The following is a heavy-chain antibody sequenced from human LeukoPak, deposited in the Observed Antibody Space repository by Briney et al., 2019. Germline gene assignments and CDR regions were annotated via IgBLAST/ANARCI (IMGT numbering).Heavy chain of an antibody. Sequence: ASVKVSCKVSGYTLTELSMHWVRQAPGKGLEWMGGFDPEDGETIYAQKFQGRVTMTEDTSTDTAYMELSSLRSEDTAVYYCATSHSRGYYYYFDYWGQGTLVTVSS. CDR2: FDPEDGET. V-gene: IGHV1-24*01. CDR1: GYTLTELS. CDR3: ATSHSRGYYYYFDY. D-gene: IGHD3-22*01. J-gene: IGHJ4*02.